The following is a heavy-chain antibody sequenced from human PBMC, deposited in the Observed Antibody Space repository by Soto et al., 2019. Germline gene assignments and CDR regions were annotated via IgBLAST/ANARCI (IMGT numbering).Heavy chain of an antibody. J-gene: IGHJ4*02. CDR3: ARGPSGDSSGYYYVGSDY. Sequence: QVQLQESGPGLVKPSQTLSLTCTVSGGSISSGGYYWSWIRQHPGKGLELIGYIYYSGRTYYNPSITSRVTLSVDTSKNQFALKLSSVTAADTAVYYCARGPSGDSSGYYYVGSDYWGQGTLVTVSS. CDR2: IYYSGRT. V-gene: IGHV4-31*03. D-gene: IGHD3-22*01. CDR1: GGSISSGGYY.